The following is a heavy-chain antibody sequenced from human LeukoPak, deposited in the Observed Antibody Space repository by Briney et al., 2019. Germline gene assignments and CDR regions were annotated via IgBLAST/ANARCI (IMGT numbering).Heavy chain of an antibody. CDR1: GGSISSYY. Sequence: PSETLSLTCTVSGGSISSYYWSWIRQPPGKGLEWIGCIYYSGSTNYNPSLKSRVTISVDTSKNQFSLKLSSVTAADTAVYYCARGLRYDYVWGSYRYSPYGMDVWGQGTTVTVSS. J-gene: IGHJ6*02. D-gene: IGHD3-16*02. CDR2: IYYSGST. V-gene: IGHV4-59*01. CDR3: ARGLRYDYVWGSYRYSPYGMDV.